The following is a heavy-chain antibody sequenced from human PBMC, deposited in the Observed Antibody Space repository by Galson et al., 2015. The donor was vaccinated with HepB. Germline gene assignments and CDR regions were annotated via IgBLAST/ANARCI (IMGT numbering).Heavy chain of an antibody. Sequence: SVKVSCKASGGTFSSYAISWVRQAPGQGLEWMGRIIPILGIANYAQKFQGRVTITADKSTSTAYMELSSLRSEDTAVYYCARVGANCSGGSCYPWGQGTLVTVSS. V-gene: IGHV1-69*04. CDR2: IIPILGIA. CDR1: GGTFSSYA. J-gene: IGHJ5*02. D-gene: IGHD2-15*01. CDR3: ARVGANCSGGSCYP.